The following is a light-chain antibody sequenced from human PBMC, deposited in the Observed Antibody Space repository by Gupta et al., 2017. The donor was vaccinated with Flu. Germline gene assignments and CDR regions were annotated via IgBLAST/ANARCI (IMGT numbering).Light chain of an antibody. CDR1: SSNIVSNA. CDR3: AAWDDSLNGHYV. J-gene: IGLJ1*01. Sequence: QSVLAQPPSASGTPGPRVTISCSGSSSNIVSNAVNWYQQVPGTAPKLLIYGNNQRPSGVPDRFSGSKSGTSASLAISGLQSEDEADYYCAAWDDSLNGHYVFGTGTKVTAL. CDR2: GNN. V-gene: IGLV1-44*01.